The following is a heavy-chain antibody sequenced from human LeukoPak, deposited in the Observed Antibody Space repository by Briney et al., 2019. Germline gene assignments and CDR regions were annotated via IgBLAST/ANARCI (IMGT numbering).Heavy chain of an antibody. V-gene: IGHV3-15*01. D-gene: IGHD6-19*01. J-gene: IGHJ4*02. CDR2: IKSKTDGGTT. Sequence: GGSLRLSRAASGFTFSNAWMSWVRQAPGKGLEWVGRIKSKTDGGTTDDAEPVKGKFTISRDDSKNMLYLQMNSLKTEDTAVYYCTKYSSGGEFDYWGQGTLVTVSS. CDR1: GFTFSNAW. CDR3: TKYSSGGEFDY.